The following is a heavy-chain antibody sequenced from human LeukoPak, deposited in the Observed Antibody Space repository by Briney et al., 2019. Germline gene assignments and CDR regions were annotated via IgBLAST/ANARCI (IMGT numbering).Heavy chain of an antibody. Sequence: GGSLRLSCAASGFTVSSNYMSWVRQAPGKGLEWVSVTYSGGTTYYADSVKGRFTISRDNAKNSLYLQMNSLRAEDTAVYYCAKDGHYYGSGSYKDYWGQGTLVTVSS. CDR3: AKDGHYYGSGSYKDY. J-gene: IGHJ4*02. V-gene: IGHV3-53*05. CDR1: GFTVSSNY. CDR2: TYSGGTT. D-gene: IGHD3-10*01.